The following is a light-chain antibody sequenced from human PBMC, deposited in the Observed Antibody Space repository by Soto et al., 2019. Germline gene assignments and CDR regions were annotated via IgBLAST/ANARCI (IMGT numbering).Light chain of an antibody. CDR3: QQSYSTHLT. CDR2: AAS. CDR1: QSISSY. Sequence: DIQMTQSPSSLSASVVDRVTITCRASQSISSYLNWYQQKPGKAPKLLIYAASSLQSGVPSRFSGSGSGTDFTLTISSLQPEDFATYYCQQSYSTHLTFGQGTRLEIK. J-gene: IGKJ5*01. V-gene: IGKV1-39*01.